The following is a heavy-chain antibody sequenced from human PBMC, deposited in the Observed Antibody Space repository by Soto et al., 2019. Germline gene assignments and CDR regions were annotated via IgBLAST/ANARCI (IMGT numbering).Heavy chain of an antibody. V-gene: IGHV3-33*01. CDR3: ARDRAGYSSSLYGVLDYNGMDV. J-gene: IGHJ6*02. CDR2: IWYDGSNK. CDR1: GLTFSSYG. D-gene: IGHD6-13*01. Sequence: GGSLRLSCAASGLTFSSYGMHWVRQAPGKGLEWVAVIWYDGSNKYYADSVKGRFTISRDNSKNTLYLQMNSLRAEDTAVYYCARDRAGYSSSLYGVLDYNGMDVWGQGTTVTVSS.